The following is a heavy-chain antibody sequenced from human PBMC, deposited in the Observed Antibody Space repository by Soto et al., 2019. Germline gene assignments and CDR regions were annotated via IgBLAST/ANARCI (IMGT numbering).Heavy chain of an antibody. CDR1: GGTFSSYA. D-gene: IGHD2-15*01. V-gene: IGHV1-69*06. CDR2: IIPIFGTA. J-gene: IGHJ6*02. Sequence: GASVKVSCKASGGTFSSYAISWVRQAPGQGLEWMGGIIPIFGTANYAQKFQGRVTITADKSTSTAYMELSSLRSEDTAAYYCANYCATQHCEERGGYSCGMDVWGQGTTVTVSS. CDR3: ANYCATQHCEERGGYSCGMDV.